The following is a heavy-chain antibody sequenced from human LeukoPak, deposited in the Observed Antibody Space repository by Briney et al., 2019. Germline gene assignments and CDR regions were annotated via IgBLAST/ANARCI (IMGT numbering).Heavy chain of an antibody. D-gene: IGHD7-27*01. CDR2: IPSSISDM. Sequence: PGGSLRLSCAASGFTFSTFTLNWVRQAPGKGLEWVSSIPSSISDMSYADSVKGRFTFSRDNAKNSLYLQMNSLRAEDTAVYYCTRTSGPVGAFDIWGQGTMVTVPS. CDR1: GFTFSTFT. CDR3: TRTSGPVGAFDI. V-gene: IGHV3-21*01. J-gene: IGHJ3*02.